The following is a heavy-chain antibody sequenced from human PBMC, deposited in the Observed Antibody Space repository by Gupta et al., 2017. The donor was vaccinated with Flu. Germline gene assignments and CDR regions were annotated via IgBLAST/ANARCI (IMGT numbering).Heavy chain of an antibody. CDR1: GFTFRDYA. CDR3: AKDWVPLSGSFFDY. J-gene: IGHJ4*02. Sequence: EVQLLESGGGLVQRGGSLRLSCAGSGFTFRDYAMSWVRQAPEKGLEWVAAISGGGVSADYADSVKGRFTISRDNSKNTLYLHLTSPRADDTAVYYCAKDWVPLSGSFFDYWGQGVLVTVSS. D-gene: IGHD1-26*01. V-gene: IGHV3-23*01. CDR2: ISGGGVSA.